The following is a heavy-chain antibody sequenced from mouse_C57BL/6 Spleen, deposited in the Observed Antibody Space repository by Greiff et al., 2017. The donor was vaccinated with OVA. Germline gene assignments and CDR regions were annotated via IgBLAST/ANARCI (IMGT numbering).Heavy chain of an antibody. Sequence: EVQLQESGAELVKPGASVKLSCTASGFNIKDYYLHWVKQRPEQGLEWIGRIDPEDGETKYAPKFQGQATITADTSSNTAYLQLSSLTSEDAAVYYCARWGYYGSSYDYAMDYWGQGTSVTVSS. CDR3: ARWGYYGSSYDYAMDY. CDR2: IDPEDGET. CDR1: GFNIKDYY. D-gene: IGHD1-1*01. V-gene: IGHV14-2*01. J-gene: IGHJ4*01.